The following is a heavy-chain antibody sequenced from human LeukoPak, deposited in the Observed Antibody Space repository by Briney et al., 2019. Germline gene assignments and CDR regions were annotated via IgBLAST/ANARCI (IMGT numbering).Heavy chain of an antibody. J-gene: IGHJ4*02. Sequence: GGSLRLSCAASGFTFSSYSMNWVRQAPGKGLEWVSSISSSSSYIYYADSVKGRFTISRDNAKNSLYLQMNSLRAEDTAVYYCARYSSSWYGADYWGQGTLVTVSS. CDR1: GFTFSSYS. CDR3: ARYSSSWYGADY. V-gene: IGHV3-21*01. CDR2: ISSSSSYI. D-gene: IGHD6-13*01.